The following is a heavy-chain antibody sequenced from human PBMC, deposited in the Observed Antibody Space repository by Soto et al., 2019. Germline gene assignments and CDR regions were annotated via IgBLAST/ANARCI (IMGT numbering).Heavy chain of an antibody. J-gene: IGHJ5*02. CDR3: ARSSEITIFGVVTTNWFEP. CDR2: MNPNSGNT. D-gene: IGHD3-3*01. V-gene: IGHV1-8*01. Sequence: ASVKVSCKASGYTFTSYDINWVRQATGQGLEWMGWMNPNSGNTGYAQKFQGRVTMTRNTSISTAYMELSSLRSEDTAVYYCARSSEITIFGVVTTNWFEPWGQGTLVTLSS. CDR1: GYTFTSYD.